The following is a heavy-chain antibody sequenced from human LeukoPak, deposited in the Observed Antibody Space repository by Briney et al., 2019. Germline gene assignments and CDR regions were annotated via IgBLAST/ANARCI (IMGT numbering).Heavy chain of an antibody. CDR3: ARGSSSSRGPY. J-gene: IGHJ4*02. V-gene: IGHV3-23*01. D-gene: IGHD6-13*01. CDR1: GGSISSGGYY. CDR2: ISGSGGST. Sequence: PSETLSLTCTVSGGSISSGGYYWSWIRQHPGKCLEWVSAISGSGGSTYYADSVKGRFTISRDNSKNTLYLQMNSLRAEDTAVYYCARGSSSSRGPYWGQGTLVTVSS.